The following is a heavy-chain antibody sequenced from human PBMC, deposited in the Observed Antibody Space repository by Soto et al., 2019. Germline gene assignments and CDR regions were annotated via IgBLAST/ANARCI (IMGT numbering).Heavy chain of an antibody. CDR2: ISSGGGST. V-gene: IGHV3-23*01. CDR3: AKDHRGSGWPFDS. J-gene: IGHJ4*02. D-gene: IGHD6-19*01. Sequence: EVQLLESGGGLVQPGGSLRLSCAASGFTFNRYTMIWVRQAPGKGLEWVSGISSGGGSTYYADSVKGRFSISRDNSKNTLYLQMDSLRADDTAVYYCAKDHRGSGWPFDSWGQGTLVTVSS. CDR1: GFTFNRYT.